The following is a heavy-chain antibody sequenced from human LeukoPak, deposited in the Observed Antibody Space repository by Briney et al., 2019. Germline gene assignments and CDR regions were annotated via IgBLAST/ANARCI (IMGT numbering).Heavy chain of an antibody. CDR1: GGSISSYY. Sequence: PSETLSLTCTVSGGSISSYYWSWIRQPPGKGLEWIGYIYYTGSTNYNPSLKSRVTISVDTSKNQFSLRLSSVTAADTAVYYCARGNSGSYYGFDYWGQGTLVTVSS. V-gene: IGHV4-59*01. CDR2: IYYTGST. D-gene: IGHD1-26*01. J-gene: IGHJ4*02. CDR3: ARGNSGSYYGFDY.